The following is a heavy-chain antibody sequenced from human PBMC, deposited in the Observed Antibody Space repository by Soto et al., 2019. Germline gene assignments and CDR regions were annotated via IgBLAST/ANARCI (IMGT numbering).Heavy chain of an antibody. CDR2: ISGSSSTI. CDR1: GFTFSIYS. D-gene: IGHD3-16*02. J-gene: IGHJ4*02. CDR3: ATWGYTRAYYFDY. Sequence: EVQLVESGGGLVQPGGSLRLSCAASGFTFSIYSMNWVRQAPGKGLEWVSYISGSSSTIYYADSVKGRFTISRDNAKNSLYLQMNSLRAEDTAVYYCATWGYTRAYYFDYWGQGTLVTVSS. V-gene: IGHV3-48*01.